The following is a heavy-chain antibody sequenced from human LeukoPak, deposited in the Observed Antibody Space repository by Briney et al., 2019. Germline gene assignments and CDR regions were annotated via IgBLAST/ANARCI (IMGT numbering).Heavy chain of an antibody. CDR3: ARPGGTPDYFDY. Sequence: SETLSLTCTGSGSSISSYYWSWIRQPPGKGLEWFEYISYGGATSYNPSLQRRVTISVDSPKNRFSLRLSSLTAADTALYYCARPGGTPDYFDYWGPGSLVTVSS. CDR1: GSSISSYY. CDR2: ISYGGAT. D-gene: IGHD1-26*01. J-gene: IGHJ4*02. V-gene: IGHV4-59*08.